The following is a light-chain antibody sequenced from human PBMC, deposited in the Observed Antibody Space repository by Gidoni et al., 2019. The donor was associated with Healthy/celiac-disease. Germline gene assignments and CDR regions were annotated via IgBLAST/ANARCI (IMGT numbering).Light chain of an antibody. CDR2: KAS. CDR3: QQYNSYSV. V-gene: IGKV1-5*03. Sequence: DIQMTQSPSTLSASVGDRVPITCRASQSISSWLAWYQQKPGKAPKLLIYKASSLESGVPSRFSGSGSGTEFTLTISSLQPDDFATYYCQQYNSYSVFGGGTKVEIK. J-gene: IGKJ4*01. CDR1: QSISSW.